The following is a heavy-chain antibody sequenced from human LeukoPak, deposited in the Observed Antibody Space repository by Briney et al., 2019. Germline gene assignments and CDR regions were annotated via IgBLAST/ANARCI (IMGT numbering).Heavy chain of an antibody. V-gene: IGHV3-23*01. CDR3: AKDSLSSGWYGGWFDP. CDR1: GFTLSSYA. CDR2: ISGSGGST. Sequence: GGSLRLSCAASGFTLSSYAMSWVRQAPGKGLEWVSAISGSGGSTYYADSVKGRFTISRDNSKNTLYLQMNSLRAEDTAVYYCAKDSLSSGWYGGWFDPWGQGTLVTVSS. D-gene: IGHD6-19*01. J-gene: IGHJ5*02.